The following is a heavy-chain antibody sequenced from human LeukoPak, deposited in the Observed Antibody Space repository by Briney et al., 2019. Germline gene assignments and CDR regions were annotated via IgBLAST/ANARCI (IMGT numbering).Heavy chain of an antibody. CDR3: ARVGGYSYGDTDY. CDR1: GYSISSGYY. D-gene: IGHD5-18*01. J-gene: IGHJ4*02. Sequence: PSETLSLTCTVSGYSISSGYYWGWIRQPPGKGLEWIRSIYHNGSTYYNPSLKSRVTISVDTSKNQFSLKLSSVTAADTAVYYCARVGGYSYGDTDYWGQGTLVTVSS. CDR2: IYHNGST. V-gene: IGHV4-38-2*02.